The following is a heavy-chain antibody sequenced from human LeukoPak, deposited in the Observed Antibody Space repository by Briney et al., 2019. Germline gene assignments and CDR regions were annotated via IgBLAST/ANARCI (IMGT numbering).Heavy chain of an antibody. J-gene: IGHJ5*02. CDR1: GGSMSSYY. CDR3: VRSDYYDSSGYPTHLNWFDP. CDR2: IYITGST. Sequence: SETLSLTCTVSGGSMSSYYWSRIRQPAGKGLEWIGRIYITGSTNYNPSLKSRVTMSVDTSKNQFSLKLSSVTAADTAVYYCVRSDYYDSSGYPTHLNWFDPWGQGTLVTVSS. D-gene: IGHD3-22*01. V-gene: IGHV4-4*07.